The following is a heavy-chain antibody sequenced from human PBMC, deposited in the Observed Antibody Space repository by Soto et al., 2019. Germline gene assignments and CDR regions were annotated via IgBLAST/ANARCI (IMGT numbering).Heavy chain of an antibody. CDR2: INPGNGNT. CDR3: ARGGYFDSSNYLAY. Sequence: XSVKVSCKASGYPFTSYGINWVRQAPGRGLEWMGWINPGNGNTKYSQQFQGRVIIDRDTSASTAYMELSSLRSEDTAVYYCARGGYFDSSNYLAYWGLGTLVTVSS. J-gene: IGHJ4*02. CDR1: GYPFTSYG. V-gene: IGHV1-3*01. D-gene: IGHD3-22*01.